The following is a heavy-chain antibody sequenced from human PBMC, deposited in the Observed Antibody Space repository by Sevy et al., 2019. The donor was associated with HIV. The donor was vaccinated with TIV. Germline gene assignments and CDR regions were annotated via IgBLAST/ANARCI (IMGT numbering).Heavy chain of an antibody. J-gene: IGHJ6*02. V-gene: IGHV3-30*04. CDR3: ARELGYSGYDYVDYYYYGMDV. D-gene: IGHD5-12*01. Sequence: GALRLSCAASGFTFSSYAMHWVRQAPGKGLEWVAVISYDGSNTYYADSVKGRFTISRDNSKNTLYLQMNSLRAEDTAVYYCARELGYSGYDYVDYYYYGMDVWGQGTTVIVSS. CDR2: ISYDGSNT. CDR1: GFTFSSYA.